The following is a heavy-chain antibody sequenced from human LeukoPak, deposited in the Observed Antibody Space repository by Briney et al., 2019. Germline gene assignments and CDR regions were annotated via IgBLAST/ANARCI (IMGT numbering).Heavy chain of an antibody. CDR3: AKVSDRDSSGYYWGFEY. V-gene: IGHV4-59*08. D-gene: IGHD3-22*01. J-gene: IGHJ4*02. CDR1: GDSISGYY. CDR2: LHHSASA. Sequence: SETLSLTCSVSGDSISGYYWSWLRQAPGKGLEWIGFLHHSASATYNPSLESRVTTSMDTSKNQFSLKLTSVTAADTAVYYCAKVSDRDSSGYYWGFEYWGQGTLVTVSS.